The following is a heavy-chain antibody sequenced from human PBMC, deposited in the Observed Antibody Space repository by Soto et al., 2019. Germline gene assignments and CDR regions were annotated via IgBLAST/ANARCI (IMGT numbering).Heavy chain of an antibody. J-gene: IGHJ6*02. CDR3: AKGGAIVAAGTRVYLYNAMDV. V-gene: IGHV4-34*01. Sequence: SETLSLTCAVYGGSFSGYFWNWIRQTPGKGLEWIGKVNHNGRNNYNPSLKSRVTISLDMSKNQISLKLTSVTAADTAVYYCAKGGAIVAAGTRVYLYNAMDVWGQGTTVTVSS. CDR1: GGSFSGYF. D-gene: IGHD1-26*01. CDR2: VNHNGRN.